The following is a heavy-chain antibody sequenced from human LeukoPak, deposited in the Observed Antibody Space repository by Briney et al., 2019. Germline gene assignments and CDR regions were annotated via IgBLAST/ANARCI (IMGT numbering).Heavy chain of an antibody. J-gene: IGHJ6*02. CDR3: ARGVGGSGSYYSYYYYGMDV. CDR2: ISASGGAT. Sequence: QPGGSLRLSCAASGFTFSSYGVSWVRQAPGRGLEWVSGISASGGATYYADSVKGRFTISRDNSKNTLYLQMNSLRAEDRAVYFCARGVGGSGSYYSYYYYGMDVWGQGTTVTVSS. D-gene: IGHD3-10*01. CDR1: GFTFSSYG. V-gene: IGHV3-23*01.